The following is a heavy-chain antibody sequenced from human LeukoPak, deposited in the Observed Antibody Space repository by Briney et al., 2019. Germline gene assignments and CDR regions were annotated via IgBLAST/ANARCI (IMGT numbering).Heavy chain of an antibody. V-gene: IGHV4-39*07. Sequence: PSETLSLTCTVSGGSISSSSYYWGWIRQPPGKGLEWIGNIYYSGSTYYNPSLKSRVTMSVDTSKNQFSLKLSSVTAADTAVYYCARGRYFDYWGQGTLVTVSS. J-gene: IGHJ4*02. CDR3: ARGRYFDY. CDR1: GGSISSSSYY. CDR2: IYYSGST.